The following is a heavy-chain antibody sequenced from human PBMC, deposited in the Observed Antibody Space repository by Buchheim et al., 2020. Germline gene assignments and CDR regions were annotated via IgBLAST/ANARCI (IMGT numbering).Heavy chain of an antibody. CDR3: ARAHNDYGDKYYFDY. CDR2: INHSGST. D-gene: IGHD4-17*01. J-gene: IGHJ4*02. V-gene: IGHV4-34*01. CDR1: GGPFSGYY. Sequence: QVQLQQWGAGLLKPSETLSLTCAVYGGPFSGYYWSWIRQPPGKGLEWIGEINHSGSTNYNPSLKSRVTISVDTSKNQFSLKLSSVTAADTAVYYCARAHNDYGDKYYFDYWGQGTL.